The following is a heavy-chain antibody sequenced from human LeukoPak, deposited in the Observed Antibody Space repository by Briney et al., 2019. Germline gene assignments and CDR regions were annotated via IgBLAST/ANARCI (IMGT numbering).Heavy chain of an antibody. D-gene: IGHD3-22*01. CDR3: ARGGYGEYYYDSSGYYLFDY. V-gene: IGHV4-61*01. CDR2: IYYSGST. J-gene: IGHJ4*02. CDR1: GGSVSSGSYY. Sequence: KPSETLSLTCTVSGGSVSSGSYYWSWIQQPPGKGLEWIGYIYYSGSTNYNPSLKSRVTISVDTSKNQFSLKLSSVTAADTAVYYCARGGYGEYYYDSSGYYLFDYWGQGILVTVSS.